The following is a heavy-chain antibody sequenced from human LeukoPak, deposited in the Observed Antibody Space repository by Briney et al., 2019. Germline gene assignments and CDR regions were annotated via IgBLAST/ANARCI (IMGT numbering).Heavy chain of an antibody. CDR1: GGSISSSSYY. D-gene: IGHD2-2*01. CDR3: ARFSDQPERYCSSTSCRTRTNYFDY. Sequence: PSETLSLTCTVSGGSISSSSYYWGWIRQPPGKGLEWIGSIYYSGSTYYNPSLKSRVTISVDTSKNQFSLKLSSVTAADTAVYYCARFSDQPERYCSSTSCRTRTNYFDYWGQGTLVTVSS. V-gene: IGHV4-39*07. CDR2: IYYSGST. J-gene: IGHJ4*02.